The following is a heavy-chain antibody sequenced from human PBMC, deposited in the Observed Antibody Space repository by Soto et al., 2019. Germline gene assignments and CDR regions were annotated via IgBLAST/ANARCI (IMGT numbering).Heavy chain of an antibody. CDR3: ARGGYYDFWSGHDAFDI. J-gene: IGHJ3*02. CDR2: IKQDGSEE. D-gene: IGHD3-3*01. V-gene: IGHV3-7*03. CDR1: GFTFSSYW. Sequence: GGSLRLSCAPSGFTFSSYWMSWVRQAPGKGLEWVANIKQDGSEEYYVDSVKGRFTISRDNAKNSLYLQMNSLRAEDTAVYYCARGGYYDFWSGHDAFDIWGQGTMVTV.